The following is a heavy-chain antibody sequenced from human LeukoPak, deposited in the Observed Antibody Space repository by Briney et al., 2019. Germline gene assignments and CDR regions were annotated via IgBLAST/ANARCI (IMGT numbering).Heavy chain of an antibody. V-gene: IGHV4-39*07. D-gene: IGHD1-26*01. CDR1: GGSISSSSYY. CDR3: ARERPLTSGSYFDL. CDR2: IYYSGST. J-gene: IGHJ4*02. Sequence: PSETLSLTCTVSGGSISSSSYYWGWIRQPPGKGLEWIGSIYYSGSTYYNPSLKSRVTISVDTSKNQFSLKLSSVTAADTAVYFCARERPLTSGSYFDLWGQGILVTVSS.